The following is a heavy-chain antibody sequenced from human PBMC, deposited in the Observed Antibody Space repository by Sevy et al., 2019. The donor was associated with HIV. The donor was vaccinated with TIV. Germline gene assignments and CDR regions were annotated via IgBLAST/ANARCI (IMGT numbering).Heavy chain of an antibody. Sequence: GGSLRLSCAASGFTFSTYSMNWVRQAPGKGLEWVSYISSSSTIYYADSVKGRFTISRDNAKNSLYLQMNSLRAEDTAVYYCARGLGYGDYVFDYWGQGALVTVSS. CDR3: ARGLGYGDYVFDY. J-gene: IGHJ4*02. D-gene: IGHD4-17*01. V-gene: IGHV3-48*01. CDR2: ISSSSTI. CDR1: GFTFSTYS.